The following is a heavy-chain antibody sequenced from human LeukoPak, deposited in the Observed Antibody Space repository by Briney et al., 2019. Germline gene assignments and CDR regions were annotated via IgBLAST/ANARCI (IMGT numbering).Heavy chain of an antibody. J-gene: IGHJ4*02. CDR1: GGSISSGSYY. CDR2: IYTSGSP. V-gene: IGHV4-61*02. D-gene: IGHD1-26*01. CDR3: ARAIIRPLGATRRTALGY. Sequence: SETLSLTCTVSGGSISSGSYYWSWIRQPAGKGLEYIGRIYTSGSPSYNPSLKSRVTISVDTSKNQFSLKLSSVTAAETAVYYCARAIIRPLGATRRTALGYWGQGTLVTVSS.